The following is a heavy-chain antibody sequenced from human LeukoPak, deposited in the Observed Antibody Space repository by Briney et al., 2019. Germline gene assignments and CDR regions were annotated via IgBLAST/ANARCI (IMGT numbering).Heavy chain of an antibody. CDR3: ASKAGYCSSTRCHHPYYYYGMDV. CDR2: INPNSGGT. Sequence: ASVKVSCKASGYTFTCYYMHWVRQAPGQGLEWMGRINPNSGGTNYAQKFQGRVTMTRDTSISTAYMELSRLRSDDTAVYYCASKAGYCSSTRCHHPYYYYGMDVWGQGTTVTVSS. CDR1: GYTFTCYY. D-gene: IGHD2-2*01. V-gene: IGHV1-2*06. J-gene: IGHJ6*02.